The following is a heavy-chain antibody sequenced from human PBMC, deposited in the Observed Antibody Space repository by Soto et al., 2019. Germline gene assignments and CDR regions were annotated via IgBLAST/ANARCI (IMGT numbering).Heavy chain of an antibody. CDR3: ARDTPPSTGYEVAQFYGLDV. J-gene: IGHJ6*02. V-gene: IGHV4-31*03. D-gene: IGHD3-9*01. Sequence: SETLSIACSFSGGSISVGGYDWSWIRQLPGKGLEWIGYIYYRGSTVYNPSLESRLSMSLDTSKSQISLRLNSVTAADTAVYFCARDTPPSTGYEVAQFYGLDVWGQGTTVTVSS. CDR1: GGSISVGGYD. CDR2: IYYRGST.